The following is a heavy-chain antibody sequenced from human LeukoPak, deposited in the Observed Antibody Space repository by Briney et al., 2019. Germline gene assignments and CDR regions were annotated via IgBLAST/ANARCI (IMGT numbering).Heavy chain of an antibody. CDR3: AKRGVIIRVFLVGYHKEAYYFDS. Sequence: GGSPRLSCAVSGITLSNYGMSWVRQAPGKGLEWVAGVSDSGGRTSYADSVKGRFTISRDNPKNTLYLQMNSLRAEDTAVYFCAKRGVIIRVFLVGYHKEAYYFDSWGQGALVTVSS. J-gene: IGHJ4*02. D-gene: IGHD3-10*01. V-gene: IGHV3-23*01. CDR1: GITLSNYG. CDR2: VSDSGGRT.